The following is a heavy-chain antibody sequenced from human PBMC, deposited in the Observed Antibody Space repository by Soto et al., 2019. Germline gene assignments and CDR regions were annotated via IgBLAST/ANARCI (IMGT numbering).Heavy chain of an antibody. CDR1: GYTFTSYG. CDR2: ISAYNGNT. CDR3: ARVLNMVRGGIIEGLDY. D-gene: IGHD3-10*01. J-gene: IGHJ4*02. Sequence: QVQLVQSGAEVKKPGASVKVSCKASGYTFTSYGISWVRQAPGQGLEWMGWISAYNGNTNYAQKLQGRVTMTTDTSTSTAYMELMSLRSDDTAVYYSARVLNMVRGGIIEGLDYWGQGTLVTVSS. V-gene: IGHV1-18*01.